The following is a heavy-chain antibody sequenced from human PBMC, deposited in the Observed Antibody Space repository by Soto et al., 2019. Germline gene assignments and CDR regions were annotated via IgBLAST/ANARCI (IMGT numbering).Heavy chain of an antibody. CDR1: GGSIRSYY. V-gene: IGHV4-4*07. CDR2: SYACGCT. Sequence: SETLSLTCAVSGGSIRSYYWSWTRQPAGTGLEWIGRSYACGCTNYNPSLKSRVTMPADTSKNQLSLRLSSVTAADTAVYYCARDRKQNGDYLPDYYYGMDVWGQGTTVTVSS. D-gene: IGHD4-17*01. J-gene: IGHJ6*02. CDR3: ARDRKQNGDYLPDYYYGMDV.